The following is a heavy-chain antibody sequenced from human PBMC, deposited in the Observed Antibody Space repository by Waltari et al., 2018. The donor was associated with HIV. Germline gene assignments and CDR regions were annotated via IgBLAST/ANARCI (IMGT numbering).Heavy chain of an antibody. V-gene: IGHV3-30*18. J-gene: IGHJ4*02. CDR1: GFAFSNYG. Sequence: QVQLVESGGGVVQPGWSLRLSCEAAGFAFSNYGIPWLRQAPGKGLEWVAIISFDGKNKCYADSVKGRFTVSRDNSKNTLYLHMESLRGEDTAVYYCAKGGYDYGDYSYFDYWGQGTLVTVSA. CDR3: AKGGYDYGDYSYFDY. D-gene: IGHD4-17*01. CDR2: ISFDGKNK.